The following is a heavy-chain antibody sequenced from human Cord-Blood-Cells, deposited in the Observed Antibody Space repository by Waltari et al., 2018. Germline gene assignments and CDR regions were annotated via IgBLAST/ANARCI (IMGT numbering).Heavy chain of an antibody. CDR1: GYTFTGYY. Sequence: QLQLVQSGAEVKKPWASVKVSSKASGYTFTGYYMHWVRQAPGQGLEWMERINPNSGGTNYAQKFQGRATMPRDTPMSTAYMGLSRLRSDDTAVYYCSIIAARSNLDYWAQGTLVTVAS. CDR3: SIIAARSNLDY. V-gene: IGHV1-2*06. CDR2: INPNSGGT. J-gene: IGHJ4*02. D-gene: IGHD6-6*01.